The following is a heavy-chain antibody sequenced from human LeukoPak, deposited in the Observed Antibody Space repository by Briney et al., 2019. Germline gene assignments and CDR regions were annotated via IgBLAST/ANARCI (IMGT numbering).Heavy chain of an antibody. CDR3: TRAPLVSAAAIAWFDP. Sequence: GASVKVSCKASGYTFANSGISWVRQAPGQGLEWMGWISAYSGNTNYAQKLQGRITMTTDTSTSTAYMELRSLSSDDTAVYYCTRAPLVSAAAIAWFDPWGQGTLVTVSS. D-gene: IGHD2-2*01. CDR1: GYTFANSG. V-gene: IGHV1-18*01. J-gene: IGHJ5*02. CDR2: ISAYSGNT.